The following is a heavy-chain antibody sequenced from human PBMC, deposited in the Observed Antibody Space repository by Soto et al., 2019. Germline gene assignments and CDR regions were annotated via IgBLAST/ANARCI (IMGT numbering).Heavy chain of an antibody. J-gene: IGHJ5*02. CDR1: GGSIISYY. V-gene: IGHV4-59*01. CDR2: IYYSGST. D-gene: IGHD6-13*01. Sequence: SETLSLTCTVSGGSIISYYWGWIRQPPGKGLGWIGYIYYSGSTNYNPSLKSRVTISVDTSKNQFSLKLSSVTAADTAVYYCARDLRVLYSSSWRANWFDPWGQGTLVTVSS. CDR3: ARDLRVLYSSSWRANWFDP.